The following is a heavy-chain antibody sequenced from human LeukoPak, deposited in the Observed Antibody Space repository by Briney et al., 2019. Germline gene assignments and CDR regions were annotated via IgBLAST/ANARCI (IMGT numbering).Heavy chain of an antibody. Sequence: SQTLSLTCTVSGGSISSGGYYWSWIRQHPGKGLGWIGYIYYSGSTYYNPSLKSRVTISVDTSKNQFSLKLSSVTAADTAVYYCARDLVKAAAPPEGFDPWGQGTLVTVSS. V-gene: IGHV4-31*03. J-gene: IGHJ5*02. D-gene: IGHD2-2*01. CDR2: IYYSGST. CDR3: ARDLVKAAAPPEGFDP. CDR1: GGSISSGGYY.